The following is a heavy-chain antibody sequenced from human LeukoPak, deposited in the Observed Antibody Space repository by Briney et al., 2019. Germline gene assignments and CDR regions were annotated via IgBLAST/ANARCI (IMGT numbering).Heavy chain of an antibody. CDR2: ISWNSGSI. J-gene: IGHJ3*02. V-gene: IGHV3-9*03. CDR1: GFTFDDYA. D-gene: IGHD2-2*01. Sequence: VKSLRLSCAASGFTFDDYAMHWVRQAPGKGLGWVSGISWNSGSIGYADSVKGRFTISRDNAKNSLYLQMNSLRAEDMVLYYCAKAGPPNDCSSTSGCAFDIWGQGTMVTVSS. CDR3: AKAGPPNDCSSTSGCAFDI.